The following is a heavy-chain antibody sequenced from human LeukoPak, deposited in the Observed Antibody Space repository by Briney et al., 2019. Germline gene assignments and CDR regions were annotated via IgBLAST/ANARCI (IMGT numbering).Heavy chain of an antibody. CDR2: IYHSGST. CDR3: ARDRGYFDANDAFDI. CDR1: GGSISSSNW. J-gene: IGHJ3*02. V-gene: IGHV4-4*02. D-gene: IGHD3-9*01. Sequence: SGTLSLTCAVSGGSISSSNWWSWVRQPPGKGLEWIGEIYHSGSTNYNPSLKSRVTISVDKSKNQFSLKLSSVTAADTAVYYCARDRGYFDANDAFDIWGQGTMVTVSS.